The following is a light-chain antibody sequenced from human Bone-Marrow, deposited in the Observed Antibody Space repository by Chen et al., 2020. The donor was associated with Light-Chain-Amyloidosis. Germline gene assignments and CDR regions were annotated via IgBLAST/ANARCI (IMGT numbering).Light chain of an antibody. CDR2: EAS. CDR3: QQFNSYPLT. J-gene: IGKJ4*01. V-gene: IGKV1-13*02. Sequence: AIQLTQSPSSLSASVGDRVTITCRASQGINSALAWYQQKPGKAPKLLIFEASTLESGVPSRFSGSGSGTEFTLNSSSLQPEDFATYYCQQFNSYPLTFGGGTKVEIK. CDR1: QGINSA.